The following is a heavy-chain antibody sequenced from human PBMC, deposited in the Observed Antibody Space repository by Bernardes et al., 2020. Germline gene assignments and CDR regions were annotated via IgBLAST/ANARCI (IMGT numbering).Heavy chain of an antibody. V-gene: IGHV3-21*01. Sequence: GGSLRLSCAASGFSFSTSIMTWVSQAAGKGLAWVSSITGSSSDIYYADSMKGRFTISRHNAKKSLYLQVNSLRAEDTAVYYCAREGAGTDYWGQGTLVTVSS. D-gene: IGHD6-19*01. CDR1: GFSFSTSI. J-gene: IGHJ4*02. CDR3: AREGAGTDY. CDR2: ITGSSSDI.